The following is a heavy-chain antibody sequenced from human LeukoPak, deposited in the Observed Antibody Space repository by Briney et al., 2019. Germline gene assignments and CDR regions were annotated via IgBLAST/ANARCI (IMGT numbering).Heavy chain of an antibody. J-gene: IGHJ4*02. CDR2: IRSKANSYAT. CDR1: GFIFSGSA. V-gene: IGHV3-73*01. CDR3: ARDGYCTSASCHYYFDY. D-gene: IGHD2-2*03. Sequence: GGSLRLSCAASGFIFSGSAMHWVRQASGKGLEWVGRIRSKANSYATTYDASVKGRFTISRDNAKNSLYLQMDSLRDEDTAVYYCARDGYCTSASCHYYFDYWGQGALVTVSS.